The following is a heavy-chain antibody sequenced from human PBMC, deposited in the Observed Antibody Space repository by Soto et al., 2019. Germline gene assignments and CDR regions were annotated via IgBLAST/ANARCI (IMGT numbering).Heavy chain of an antibody. Sequence: QLQLQESGPGLVKPSETLSLTCTVSGGSISSSSYYWGWIRQPPGKGLEWIGSIYYSGSTYYNPSLKSRASISVEKSKNQYSLKRSSVTAADTAVYYCARRVSDYWFDPWGQGTLVTVSS. CDR1: GGSISSSSYY. D-gene: IGHD3-3*01. J-gene: IGHJ5*02. CDR3: ARRVSDYWFDP. V-gene: IGHV4-39*01. CDR2: IYYSGST.